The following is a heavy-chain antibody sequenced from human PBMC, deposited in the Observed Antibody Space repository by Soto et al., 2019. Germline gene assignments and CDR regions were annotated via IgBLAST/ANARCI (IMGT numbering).Heavy chain of an antibody. CDR2: ISSSGSTI. CDR3: ASVGATTYYYYGMDV. D-gene: IGHD1-26*01. Sequence: GGSLRLSCAASGFTFSYYYMSWIRQSPGKGLEWVSYISSSGSTIYYADSVKGRFTISRDNAKNSLYLQMNSLRAEDTAVYYCASVGATTYYYYGMDVWGQGTTVTVSS. V-gene: IGHV3-11*01. J-gene: IGHJ6*02. CDR1: GFTFSYYY.